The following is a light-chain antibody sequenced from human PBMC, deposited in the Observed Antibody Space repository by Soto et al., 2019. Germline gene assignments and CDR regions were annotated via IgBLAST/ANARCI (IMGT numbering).Light chain of an antibody. Sequence: DIQMAQSPSTLSASVGDRVTITCRASQSISNWLAWYQQKPGKAPKLLIYKASSLESGVPSRFSGSGSGTDFTLTISSLQPEDFATYFCQQASSFPITFGQGTRLEIK. CDR3: QQASSFPIT. V-gene: IGKV1-5*03. J-gene: IGKJ5*01. CDR1: QSISNW. CDR2: KAS.